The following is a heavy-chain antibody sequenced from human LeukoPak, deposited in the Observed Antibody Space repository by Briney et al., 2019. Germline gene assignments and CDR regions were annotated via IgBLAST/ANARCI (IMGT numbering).Heavy chain of an antibody. CDR1: GGSFSGYY. CDR3: ARSYAQRDIVVVVAAPYYFDY. Sequence: PSETLSLTCAVYGGSFSGYYWSWIRQPPGKGLEWIGEINHSGSTNYNPSLKSRVTISVDTPKNQFSLKLSSVTAADTAVYYCARSYAQRDIVVVVAAPYYFDYWGQGTLVTVSS. D-gene: IGHD2-15*01. V-gene: IGHV4-34*01. J-gene: IGHJ4*02. CDR2: INHSGST.